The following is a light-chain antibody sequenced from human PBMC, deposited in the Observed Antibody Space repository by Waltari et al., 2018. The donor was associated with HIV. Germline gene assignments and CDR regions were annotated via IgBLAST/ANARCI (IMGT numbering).Light chain of an antibody. J-gene: IGLJ3*02. V-gene: IGLV6-57*04. CDR1: SGSIARNY. CDR3: QSYDSSNHWV. Sequence: NFMLTQPHSVSESPGKTVTISCTRSSGSIARNYVQWYQQRPGRASTPVIYEDNKRPSGVPDRCSGSIDSSSNSASLTISGLKTEDEADYYCQSYDSSNHWVFGGGTKLTVL. CDR2: EDN.